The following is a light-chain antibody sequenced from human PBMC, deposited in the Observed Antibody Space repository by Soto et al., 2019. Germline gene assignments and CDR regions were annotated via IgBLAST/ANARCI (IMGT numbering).Light chain of an antibody. CDR1: QYVGSR. CDR2: YMS. V-gene: IGKV3-11*01. CDR3: HQRQSWPRT. J-gene: IGKJ1*01. Sequence: EIVFSHYSTPNCTAAGPITPPSFXASQYVGSRLAWYQHKPGQAPRLLIYYMSKRATGIPARFSGSGSGTDFTLTISSLAPDDFAIYYCHQRQSWPRTFGQGTKVDIK.